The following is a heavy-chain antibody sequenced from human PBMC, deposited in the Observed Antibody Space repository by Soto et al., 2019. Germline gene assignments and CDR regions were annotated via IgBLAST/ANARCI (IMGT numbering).Heavy chain of an antibody. V-gene: IGHV1-69*08. J-gene: IGHJ2*01. CDR3: ARDTTVTPYWYFDL. Sequence: QVQLVQSGAEVKKPGSSVKVSCKASGGTFSSYTISWVRQAPGQGLEWMGRIIPILGIANYAQKFQGRVTITADKSTSRAYMELSSLRSEDTAVYYCARDTTVTPYWYFDLWGRGTLVTVSS. D-gene: IGHD4-17*01. CDR2: IIPILGIA. CDR1: GGTFSSYT.